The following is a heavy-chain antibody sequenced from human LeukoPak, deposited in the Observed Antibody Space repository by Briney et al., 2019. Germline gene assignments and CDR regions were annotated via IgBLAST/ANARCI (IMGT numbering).Heavy chain of an antibody. J-gene: IGHJ4*02. Sequence: GGSLRLSCAASGFTFSSYAMSWVRQAPGKGLEWVSAISGSGGSTYYADSVKGRFTISRDNSKNTLYLQMNSLRAEDTAVYYCAKNGGYSYGTPLDYLGQGTLVTVSS. D-gene: IGHD5-18*01. CDR1: GFTFSSYA. V-gene: IGHV3-23*01. CDR3: AKNGGYSYGTPLDY. CDR2: ISGSGGST.